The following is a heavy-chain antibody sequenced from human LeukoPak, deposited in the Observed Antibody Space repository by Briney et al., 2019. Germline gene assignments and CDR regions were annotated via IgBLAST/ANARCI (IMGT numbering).Heavy chain of an antibody. Sequence: SETLSLTCAVYGGSFSGYYWSWIRQPPGKGLEWIGHSYYSGITNYNPSLKSRVTISVDTSKNQFSLKVNSVTAADTAVYYCAREIHFDTSGQRTLHAFDIWGQGTMVTVSS. J-gene: IGHJ3*02. D-gene: IGHD3-22*01. CDR3: AREIHFDTSGQRTLHAFDI. V-gene: IGHV4-59*12. CDR1: GGSFSGYY. CDR2: SYYSGIT.